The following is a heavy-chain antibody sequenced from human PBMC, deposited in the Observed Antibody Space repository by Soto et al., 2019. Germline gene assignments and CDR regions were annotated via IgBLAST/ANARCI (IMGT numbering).Heavy chain of an antibody. V-gene: IGHV4-4*02. Sequence: PSETLSLTCAVSGGSISSSNWWSWVRQPPGKGLEWIGEIYHSGSTNYNPSLKSRATISVDTSKNQFSLKLSSVTAADTALYYCARSAIATHWFFDLWGRGTLVTVSS. CDR1: GGSISSSNW. J-gene: IGHJ2*01. CDR2: IYHSGST. CDR3: ARSAIATHWFFDL. D-gene: IGHD5-18*01.